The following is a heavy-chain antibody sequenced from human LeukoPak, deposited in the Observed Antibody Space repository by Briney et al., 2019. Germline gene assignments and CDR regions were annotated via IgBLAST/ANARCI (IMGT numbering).Heavy chain of an antibody. J-gene: IGHJ4*02. V-gene: IGHV4-34*01. CDR3: ARRGSHYDYVWGSYRSYYFDY. Sequence: SETLSLTCAVYGGSFSGCYWSWIRQPPGKGLEWIGEINHSGSTNYNPSLKSRVTISVDASKNQFSLKLSSVTAADTAVYYCARRGSHYDYVWGSYRSYYFDYWGQGTLVTVSS. CDR2: INHSGST. D-gene: IGHD3-16*02. CDR1: GGSFSGCY.